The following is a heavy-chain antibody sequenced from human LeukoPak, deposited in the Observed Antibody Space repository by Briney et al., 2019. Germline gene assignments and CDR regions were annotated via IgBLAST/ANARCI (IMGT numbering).Heavy chain of an antibody. Sequence: PSETLSLTCTVSGGSISSYYWSWIRQPPGKGLEWIGYIYYSGSTNYNPSLKSRVTISVDTSKNQFSLKLSSVTAADTAVYYCARGGGGYDILTGYPYARFDPWGQGTLVTVSS. CDR2: IYYSGST. CDR3: ARGGGGYDILTGYPYARFDP. J-gene: IGHJ5*02. D-gene: IGHD3-9*01. CDR1: GGSISSYY. V-gene: IGHV4-59*08.